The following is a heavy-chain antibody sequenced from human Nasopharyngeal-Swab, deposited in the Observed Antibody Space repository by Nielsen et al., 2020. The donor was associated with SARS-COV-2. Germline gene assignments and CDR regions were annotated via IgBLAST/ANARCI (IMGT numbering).Heavy chain of an antibody. V-gene: IGHV1-46*01. CDR3: AREDYYDSSGYPPYYYYGMDV. CDR2: INPSGGST. Sequence: ARQATGRGLVGLAIINPSGGSTSYAQKFQGRVTMTRDTSTSTVYMELSSLRSEDTAVYYCAREDYYDSSGYPPYYYYGMDVWGQGTTVTVSS. D-gene: IGHD3-22*01. J-gene: IGHJ6*02.